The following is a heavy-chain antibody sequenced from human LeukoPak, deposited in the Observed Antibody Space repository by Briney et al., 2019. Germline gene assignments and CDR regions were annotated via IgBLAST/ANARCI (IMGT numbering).Heavy chain of an antibody. D-gene: IGHD3-10*01. CDR1: GGSISGYY. CDR2: IYNTVST. V-gene: IGHV4-59*01. J-gene: IGHJ4*02. Sequence: SETLSLTCTASGGSISGYYWSWIRQPPGKGLEWIGYIYNTVSTNSNPSLKSRVTISEDTSKNQFSLKLTSVTAADTAVYYCARLWYGESSFDYWGQGSLVTVSS. CDR3: ARLWYGESSFDY.